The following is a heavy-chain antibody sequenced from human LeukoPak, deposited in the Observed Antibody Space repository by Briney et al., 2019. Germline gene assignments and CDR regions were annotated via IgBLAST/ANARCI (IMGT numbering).Heavy chain of an antibody. J-gene: IGHJ3*02. CDR3: TRPTRTHYYGSGSYNHAFDI. CDR2: IRSKAYGGTT. D-gene: IGHD3-10*01. CDR1: GFTFGDYA. V-gene: IGHV3-49*03. Sequence: GGSLRLSCTASGFTFGDYAMSWFRQAPGKGLEWVGFIRSKAYGGTTEYAASVKGRFTISRDDSKSIAYLQMNSLKTEDTAVYYCTRPTRTHYYGSGSYNHAFDIWGQGTMVTVSS.